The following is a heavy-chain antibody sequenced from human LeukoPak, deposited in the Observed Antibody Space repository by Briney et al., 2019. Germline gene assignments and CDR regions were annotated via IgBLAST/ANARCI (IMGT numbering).Heavy chain of an antibody. D-gene: IGHD3-22*01. Sequence: SETLSLTCAVYGGSFSGYYWSWIRQPPGKGLEWIGEINHSGSTNYNPSLKSRVTISVDTSKNQFSLKLSSVTAADTAVYYCARGYYDSSGYSPRFGNWFDPWGQGTLVTVSS. CDR1: GGSFSGYY. CDR3: ARGYYDSSGYSPRFGNWFDP. J-gene: IGHJ5*02. V-gene: IGHV4-34*01. CDR2: INHSGST.